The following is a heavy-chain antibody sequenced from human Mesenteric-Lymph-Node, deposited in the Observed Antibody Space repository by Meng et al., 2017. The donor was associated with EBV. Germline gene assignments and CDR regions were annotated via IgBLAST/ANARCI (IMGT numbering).Heavy chain of an antibody. Sequence: EVQLVESGXXXXXPXXSXXLACAASGYIFSSYSMTWVRQAPGKGLEWVSSISSSSNYIHYADSVKGRFTISRDTAKSSLYLQMNSLRAEDTAVYYCARHYASTWFEADPTTAKVPIDFWGQGILVTVSS. CDR2: ISSSSNYI. D-gene: IGHD6-13*01. V-gene: IGHV3-21*06. CDR3: ARHYASTWFEADPTTAKVPIDF. J-gene: IGHJ4*02. CDR1: GYIFSSYS.